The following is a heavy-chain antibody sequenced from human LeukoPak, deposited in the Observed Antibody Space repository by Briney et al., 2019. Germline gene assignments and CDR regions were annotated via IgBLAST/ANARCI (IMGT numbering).Heavy chain of an antibody. J-gene: IGHJ4*02. CDR1: GGSISPYY. CDR3: ARMGGYSGYATH. CDR2: IYSSGSA. Sequence: SETLSLTCTVSGGSISPYYWSGIRQPPGKGLEWVGYIYSSGSANYNPSLKSRVTISVDTSKNQFSLKLSSVTAADTAVYYCARMGGYSGYATHWGQGTLVTVSS. V-gene: IGHV4-59*08. D-gene: IGHD5-12*01.